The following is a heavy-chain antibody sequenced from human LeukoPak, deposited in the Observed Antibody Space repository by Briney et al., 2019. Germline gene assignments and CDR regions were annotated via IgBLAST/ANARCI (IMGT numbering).Heavy chain of an antibody. CDR2: IIPILGIA. CDR1: GGTFSSYA. V-gene: IGHV1-69*04. Sequence: GASVKVSYKASGGTFSSYAISWVRQAPGQGLEWMGRIIPILGIANYAQKFQGRVTITADKSTSTAYMELSSLRSEDTAVYYCAGSEGWQLVGWFDPWGQGTLVTVSS. CDR3: AGSEGWQLVGWFDP. J-gene: IGHJ5*02. D-gene: IGHD6-6*01.